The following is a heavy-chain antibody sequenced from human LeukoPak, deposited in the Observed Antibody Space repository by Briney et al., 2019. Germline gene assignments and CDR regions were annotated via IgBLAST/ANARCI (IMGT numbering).Heavy chain of an antibody. Sequence: SETLSLTCTVSGGSISSYYWSWIRQPAGKGLEWIGRVYTSGSTNYNPSLKSRVTMSVDTSKNQFSLKLSSVTAADTAVYYCARDPVSVGYSNHDAFDIWGQGKTVTVSS. CDR1: GGSISSYY. D-gene: IGHD4-11*01. V-gene: IGHV4-4*07. CDR2: VYTSGST. CDR3: ARDPVSVGYSNHDAFDI. J-gene: IGHJ3*02.